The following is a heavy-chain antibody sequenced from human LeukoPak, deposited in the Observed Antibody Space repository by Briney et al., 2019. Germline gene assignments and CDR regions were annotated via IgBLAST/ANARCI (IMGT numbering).Heavy chain of an antibody. J-gene: IGHJ4*02. CDR1: GFTLSSYE. CDR3: ARVRSGGYFDF. CDR2: IRSSGSTM. Sequence: PGGSLRLSCATSGFTLSSYEMNWVRQAPGKGLEWVSYIRSSGSTMYYADSVKGRFTISRDHAKNSLFLQMNSLRAEDTPVYFCARVRSGGYFDFWGQGTLVTVSS. V-gene: IGHV3-48*03. D-gene: IGHD3-3*01.